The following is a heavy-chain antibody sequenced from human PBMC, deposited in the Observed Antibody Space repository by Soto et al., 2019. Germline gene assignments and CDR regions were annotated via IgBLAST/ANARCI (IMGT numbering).Heavy chain of an antibody. Sequence: EVQLLESGGGLVQPGGSLRLSCAASGFTFSSYAMSWVRQAPGKGLEWVSAISGSGGSTYYADSVKGRFTISRDNSKNTLYLQINSLRAEDTAVYYCAKLGRGQLERPVDYWGQGTLVTVSS. V-gene: IGHV3-23*01. D-gene: IGHD1-1*01. CDR3: AKLGRGQLERPVDY. CDR1: GFTFSSYA. J-gene: IGHJ4*02. CDR2: ISGSGGST.